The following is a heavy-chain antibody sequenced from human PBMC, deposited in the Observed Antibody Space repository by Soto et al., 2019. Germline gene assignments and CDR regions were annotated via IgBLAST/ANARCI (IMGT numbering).Heavy chain of an antibody. D-gene: IGHD3-3*01. CDR2: ISSSSSYT. J-gene: IGHJ4*02. V-gene: IGHV3-11*06. Sequence: PGGSLRLSCAASGFTFSDYYMSWIRQAPGKELEWVSYISSSSSYTNYADSVKGRFTISRDNAKNSLYLQMNSLRAEDTAVYYCARVGVLRFLEWLLYPYYFDYWGQGTLVTVSS. CDR3: ARVGVLRFLEWLLYPYYFDY. CDR1: GFTFSDYY.